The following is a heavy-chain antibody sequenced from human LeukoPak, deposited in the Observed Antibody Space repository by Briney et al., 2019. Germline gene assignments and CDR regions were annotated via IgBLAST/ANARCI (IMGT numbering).Heavy chain of an antibody. D-gene: IGHD2-21*02. Sequence: SQTLSLTCAISGDSVSRNTAAWNWIRQPPSRGLEWLGRTYYRSEWNTDYAVSVKSRIRINPDTSKNQFSLQLNSLTPEDTAVYFCARVTYYFDSWGQGSLVIVSS. CDR1: GDSVSRNTAA. CDR2: TYYRSEWNT. CDR3: ARVTYYFDS. V-gene: IGHV6-1*01. J-gene: IGHJ4*02.